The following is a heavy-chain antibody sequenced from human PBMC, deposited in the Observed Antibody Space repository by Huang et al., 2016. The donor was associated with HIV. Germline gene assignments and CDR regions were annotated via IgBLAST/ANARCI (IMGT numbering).Heavy chain of an antibody. J-gene: IGHJ4*02. V-gene: IGHV1-2*02. CDR2: INPLSGVT. D-gene: IGHD2-15*01. CDR1: GYTLTDYF. CDR3: ARTPYSGSHPDY. Sequence: QVQLVQSGAEVQKPGASVKVSCRTSGYTLTDYFVHWVRQAPGKGLQGMGSINPLSGVTNYAQKFQGRVTMNMDTSIRTVYMELNRLRSDDTALYYCARTPYSGSHPDYWGQGTLVTVSS.